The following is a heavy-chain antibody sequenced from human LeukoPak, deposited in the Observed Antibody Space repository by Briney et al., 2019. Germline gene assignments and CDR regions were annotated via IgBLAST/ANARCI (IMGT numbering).Heavy chain of an antibody. J-gene: IGHJ4*02. CDR3: ARVGSSGWYCSRNKYYFDY. D-gene: IGHD6-19*01. CDR2: IKQDGSQK. V-gene: IGHV3-7*01. Sequence: GGSLRLSCAASGFTFSSYWMTWVRQAPGKGLEWVANIKQDGSQKYYVDSVKGRFTISRDNAKNSLYLQMNSLRAEDTAVYYCARVGSSGWYCSRNKYYFDYRGQGTLVTVSS. CDR1: GFTFSSYW.